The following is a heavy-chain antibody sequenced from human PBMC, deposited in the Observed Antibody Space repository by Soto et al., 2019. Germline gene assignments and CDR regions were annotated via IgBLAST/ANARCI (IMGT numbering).Heavy chain of an antibody. CDR3: ARLGGYYQSLDT. J-gene: IGHJ5*02. V-gene: IGHV4-59*08. CDR2: VYYRGTT. D-gene: IGHD3-22*01. Sequence: SETLSLTCPVSGGSLDSYYLSWIGQPPGKGLQWIGYVYYRGTTTYSPSLRSRVTISVDRSKNQFSLKLTSVTAADTAVYYCARLGGYYQSLDTWGQGTLVTVSS. CDR1: GGSLDSYY.